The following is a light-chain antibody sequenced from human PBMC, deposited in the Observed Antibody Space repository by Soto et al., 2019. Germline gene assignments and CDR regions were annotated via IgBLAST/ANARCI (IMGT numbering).Light chain of an antibody. Sequence: DIVMTQSPLSLAVTPGEPASISCTSSQSLLHVTGNNYLDWYLQKPGQSPQLLLSLASNRSSGVPDRFSGSGSGTEFTLKISRVEAEDVGVYYCMEGLQTPRVTFGQGTRLEIK. CDR3: MEGLQTPRVT. J-gene: IGKJ2*01. V-gene: IGKV2-28*01. CDR2: LAS. CDR1: QSLLHVTGNNY.